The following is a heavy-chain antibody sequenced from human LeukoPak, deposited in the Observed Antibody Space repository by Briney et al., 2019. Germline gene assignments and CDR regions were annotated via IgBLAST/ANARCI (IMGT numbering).Heavy chain of an antibody. CDR2: INHSGST. D-gene: IGHD5-12*01. Sequence: PSETLSVTCAVYGGSFSGYYWCWIRQPPGKGLEWIAEINHSGSTNYNPSLKSRVTISVDTSKNQFSLKLSSVTAADTAVYYCAREARCSGYDSPYYFDYWSQGTLVTVSS. CDR1: GGSFSGYY. V-gene: IGHV4-34*01. J-gene: IGHJ4*02. CDR3: AREARCSGYDSPYYFDY.